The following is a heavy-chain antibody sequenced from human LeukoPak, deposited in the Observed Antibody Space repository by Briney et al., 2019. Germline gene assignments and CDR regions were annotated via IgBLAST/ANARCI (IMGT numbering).Heavy chain of an antibody. V-gene: IGHV3-23*01. CDR3: AKDQYCTSTSCYVGY. CDR2: INVSGGST. CDR1: GFTFNNYW. Sequence: GGSLRLSCAASGFTFNNYWMSWVRQAPGKGLEWVSGINVSGGSTFYADSVRGRFTVSRDNSKNTLYLQMNSLRAEDTAVYYCAKDQYCTSTSCYVGYWGQGTLVTVSS. J-gene: IGHJ4*02. D-gene: IGHD2-2*01.